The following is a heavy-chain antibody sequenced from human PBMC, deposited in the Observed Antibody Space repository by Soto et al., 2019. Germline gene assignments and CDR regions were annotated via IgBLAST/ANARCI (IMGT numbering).Heavy chain of an antibody. CDR1: GYTFTDYY. J-gene: IGHJ4*02. D-gene: IGHD3-10*01. CDR2: INPNSGGT. Sequence: QVQLVQSGAEVKKPGASVKVSCKASGYTFTDYYLHWVRQAPGQGLEWMGWINPNSGGTHYAQKFQGCVTMTTATSITTAYMELTRLTSAATAVYYCASHWGHYYGSGSFPSPHPSDIWGQGTLVTVSS. V-gene: IGHV1-2*04. CDR3: ASHWGHYYGSGSFPSPHPSDI.